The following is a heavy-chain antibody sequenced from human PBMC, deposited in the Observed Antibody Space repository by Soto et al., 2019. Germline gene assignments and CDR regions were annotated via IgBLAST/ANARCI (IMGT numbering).Heavy chain of an antibody. CDR1: GFTFSSYW. V-gene: IGHV3-74*01. J-gene: IGHJ3*02. Sequence: GRSGRLSCAACGFTFSSYWMHWVLQAPGKGVVWVSRINSDGSSTRYAYSVKGRFTISRDNAKNTLYLQMNSLRAEDTAVYYWARDWAPGGGDCHIWGQGTMVTVSS. D-gene: IGHD2-21*02. CDR3: ARDWAPGGGDCHI. CDR2: INSDGSST.